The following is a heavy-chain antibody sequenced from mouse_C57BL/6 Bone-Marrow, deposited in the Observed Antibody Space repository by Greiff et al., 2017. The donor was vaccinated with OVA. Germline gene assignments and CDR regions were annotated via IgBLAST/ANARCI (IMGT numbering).Heavy chain of an antibody. CDR3: ASHYGSSFSFDY. CDR2: ISSGSSTI. Sequence: EVMLVESGGGLVKPGGSLKLSCAASGFTFSDYGMHWVRPAPEKGLEWVAYISSGSSTIYYADTVKGRFTISRDNAKNTLFLQMTRLRSEDTAMYYCASHYGSSFSFDYWGQGTTLTVSS. D-gene: IGHD1-1*01. V-gene: IGHV5-17*01. CDR1: GFTFSDYG. J-gene: IGHJ2*01.